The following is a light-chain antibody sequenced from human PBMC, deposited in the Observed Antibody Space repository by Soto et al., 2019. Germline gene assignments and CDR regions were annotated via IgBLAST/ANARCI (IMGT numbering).Light chain of an antibody. V-gene: IGKV1-5*03. CDR2: KAS. CDR1: QSISSW. CDR3: QQYNSYPDAWT. Sequence: DIQMTQSPSTLSASVGDRVTITCRASQSISSWLAWYQQKPGKAPKLLIYKASSLESGVPSRFSGSGSGTEFTLTISSLQPDDFATYYCQQYNSYPDAWTFGQGTKVDIK. J-gene: IGKJ1*01.